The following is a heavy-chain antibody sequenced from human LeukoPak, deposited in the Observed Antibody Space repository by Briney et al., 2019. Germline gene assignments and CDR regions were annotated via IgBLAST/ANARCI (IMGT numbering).Heavy chain of an antibody. CDR2: IYSGGST. Sequence: GGSLRLSCAASGFTVSSNYMSWVRQAPGKGLEWVSVIYSGGSTFYADSVKGRFTISRGNSKNTLLLQMNSLRAEDTAVYYCARDLSIAVTGTGGVEYWGQGTLVTVSS. D-gene: IGHD6-19*01. V-gene: IGHV3-53*01. J-gene: IGHJ4*02. CDR3: ARDLSIAVTGTGGVEY. CDR1: GFTVSSNY.